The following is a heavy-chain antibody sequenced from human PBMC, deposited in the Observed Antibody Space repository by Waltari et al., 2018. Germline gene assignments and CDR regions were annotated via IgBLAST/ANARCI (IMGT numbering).Heavy chain of an antibody. CDR2: IHSNGLT. J-gene: IGHJ4*02. V-gene: IGHV4-4*09. Sequence: WSWIRQTPGRGLDWLGYIHSNGLTTYNPSLKSRVDISLDTSRNQFSLKLRSVSAADTAVYFCARGHVTTAMVNFNSWGQGILVTVSS. CDR3: ARGHVTTAMVNFNS. D-gene: IGHD5-18*01.